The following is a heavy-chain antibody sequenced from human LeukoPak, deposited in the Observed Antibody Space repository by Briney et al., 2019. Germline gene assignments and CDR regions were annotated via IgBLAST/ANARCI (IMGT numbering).Heavy chain of an antibody. V-gene: IGHV3-30*14. CDR2: ISYDGSNK. CDR3: ARVVVSGILWFGEG. Sequence: PGGSLRLSCAASGFTFSSYAMHWVRQAPGKGLEWVAVISYDGSNKYYADSVKGRFTISRDNSKNTLYLQMNSLRAEDTAVYYCARVVVSGILWFGEGRGQGTLVTVSS. CDR1: GFTFSSYA. J-gene: IGHJ4*02. D-gene: IGHD3-10*01.